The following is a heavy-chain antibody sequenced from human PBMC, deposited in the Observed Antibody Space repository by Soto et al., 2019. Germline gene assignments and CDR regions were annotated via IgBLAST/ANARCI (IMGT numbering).Heavy chain of an antibody. D-gene: IGHD2-15*01. CDR1: GGSISSYY. Sequence: SETLSLTCTVSGGSISSYYWSWIRQPPGKGLEWIGYIYYSGSTNYNPSLKSRVTISVDTSKNQFSLKLSSVTAADTAVYYCASGGSCYSRYCYFDYWGQGTLVTVPQ. J-gene: IGHJ4*02. CDR2: IYYSGST. V-gene: IGHV4-59*01. CDR3: ASGGSCYSRYCYFDY.